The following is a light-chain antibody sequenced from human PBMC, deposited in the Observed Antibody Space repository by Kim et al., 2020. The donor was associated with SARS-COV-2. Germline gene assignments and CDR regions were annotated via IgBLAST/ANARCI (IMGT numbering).Light chain of an antibody. CDR1: KLGDKY. Sequence: SVSPGQTASITCSGDKLGDKYVCWYQQKPGQSPVLVIYQDSKRPSGIPERFSGSNSGNTATLTISGTQAMDEADYYCQAWDSSTLVFGGGTQLTVL. J-gene: IGLJ2*01. V-gene: IGLV3-1*01. CDR2: QDS. CDR3: QAWDSSTLV.